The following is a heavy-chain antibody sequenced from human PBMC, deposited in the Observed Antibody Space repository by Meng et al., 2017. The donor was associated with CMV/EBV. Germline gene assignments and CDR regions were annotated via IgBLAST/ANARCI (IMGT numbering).Heavy chain of an antibody. CDR2: IYHSGST. CDR1: GSSISSSNW. J-gene: IGHJ4*02. CDR3: ARVSEGSSGYYFDY. D-gene: IGHD3-22*01. Sequence: SGSSISSSNWRSWVRQPPGKGLEWIGEIYHSGSTNYNPSLKSRVTISVDKSKNQFSLKLSSVTAADTAVYYCARVSEGSSGYYFDYWGQGTLVTVSS. V-gene: IGHV4-4*02.